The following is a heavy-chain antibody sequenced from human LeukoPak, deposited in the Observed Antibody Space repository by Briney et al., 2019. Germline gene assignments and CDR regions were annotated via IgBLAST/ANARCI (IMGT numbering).Heavy chain of an antibody. D-gene: IGHD3-10*01. CDR2: IYYSGST. CDR1: GGSISSSSYF. J-gene: IGHJ4*02. Sequence: SETLSLTCTVSGGSISSSSYFWGWVRQPPGQGLEWIVSIYYSGSTYYNPSLKSRVTISVDTSKNQFSLKLSSVTAADTDVYYCARHGPGGWYYGSGSYYRFFDYWGQGTLVTVSS. CDR3: ARHGPGGWYYGSGSYYRFFDY. V-gene: IGHV4-39*01.